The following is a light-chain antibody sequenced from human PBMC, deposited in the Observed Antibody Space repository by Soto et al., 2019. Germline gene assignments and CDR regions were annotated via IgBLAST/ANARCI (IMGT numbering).Light chain of an antibody. CDR2: GAS. Sequence: EIVLTQSPGTLSLSPGERATLSCRASQSVSSSYLAWYQQKPGQAPGLLIYGASSRATGIPDRFSGSGSGTDFTLTISRLEPEAVAVYYCQQYGSSLVTFGQGTKVEIK. CDR3: QQYGSSLVT. CDR1: QSVSSSY. J-gene: IGKJ1*01. V-gene: IGKV3-20*01.